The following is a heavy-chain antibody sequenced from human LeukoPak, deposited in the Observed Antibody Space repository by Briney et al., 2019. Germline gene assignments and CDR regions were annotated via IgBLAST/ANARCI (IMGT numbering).Heavy chain of an antibody. CDR3: ARDLAKGFDY. V-gene: IGHV4-59*01. Sequence: PSETLSLTCTVSGGSISSYYWSWIRQPPGKGLEWIGYIYYSGSTNYNPSLKSRVTISVDTSKSQFSLKLSSVTAADTAVYYCARDLAKGFDYWGQGTLVTVSS. J-gene: IGHJ4*02. CDR2: IYYSGST. CDR1: GGSISSYY.